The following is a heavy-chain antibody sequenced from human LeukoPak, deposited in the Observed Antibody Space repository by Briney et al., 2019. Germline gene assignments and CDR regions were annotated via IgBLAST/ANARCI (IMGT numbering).Heavy chain of an antibody. CDR3: ARDPNIAAAGKDGRAVDY. CDR2: IVVGSGNT. CDR1: GFTFTSSA. V-gene: IGHV1-58*01. J-gene: IGHJ4*02. Sequence: ASVKVSCKASGFTFTSSAAQWVRQARGQRLEWIGWIVVGSGNTNYAQKFQERVTITRDMSTSTAYMELSSLRSEDTAVYYCARDPNIAAAGKDGRAVDYWGQGTLVTVSS. D-gene: IGHD6-13*01.